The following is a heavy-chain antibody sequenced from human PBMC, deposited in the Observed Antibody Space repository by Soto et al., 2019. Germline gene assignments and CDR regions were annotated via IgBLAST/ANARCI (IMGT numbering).Heavy chain of an antibody. V-gene: IGHV3-66*01. CDR3: ARGYCSGGSCYSVWFDS. CDR1: GFTISSNY. Sequence: GGSLRLSWAASGFTISSNYMNWVRQAPGKGLEWVSVIYSGGSTYYADSVKGRFTISRDNSKNTLYLQMSSLRADDTAVYYCARGYCSGGSCYSVWFDSWGQGTLVTVSS. J-gene: IGHJ5*01. D-gene: IGHD2-15*01. CDR2: IYSGGST.